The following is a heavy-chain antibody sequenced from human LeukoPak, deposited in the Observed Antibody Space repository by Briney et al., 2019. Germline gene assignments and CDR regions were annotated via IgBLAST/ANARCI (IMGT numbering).Heavy chain of an antibody. V-gene: IGHV4-34*01. Sequence: SETLSLTCAVNGGSFSGYYWSWIRQPPGKGLEWIGEINHSGSTNYNPSLKSRVTISVDTSKNQFSLKLSSVTAADTAVYYCARGTGDYVWGSYRRFDYWGQGTLVTVSS. CDR3: ARGTGDYVWGSYRRFDY. J-gene: IGHJ4*02. D-gene: IGHD3-16*02. CDR1: GGSFSGYY. CDR2: INHSGST.